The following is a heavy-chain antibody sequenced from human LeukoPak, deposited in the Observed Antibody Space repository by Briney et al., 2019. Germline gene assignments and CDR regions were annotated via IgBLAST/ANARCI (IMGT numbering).Heavy chain of an antibody. CDR3: ARDGMNNPWYFDL. D-gene: IGHD1-14*01. CDR1: GGSISSYY. J-gene: IGHJ2*01. V-gene: IGHV4-59*01. Sequence: SETLSLTCTVSGGSISSYYWSWIRQPPGKGLEWIGYIYYSGSTNYNPSLKSRVTISVDTSKNQFSLKLSSVTAADTAVYYCARDGMNNPWYFDLWGRGTLVTVSS. CDR2: IYYSGST.